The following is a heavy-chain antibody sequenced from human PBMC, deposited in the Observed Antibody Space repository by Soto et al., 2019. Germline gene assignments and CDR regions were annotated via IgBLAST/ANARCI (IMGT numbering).Heavy chain of an antibody. Sequence: QAHLVQSGPEVKKPRASVKVSFKSSGYKFTSYVIAWVRQAPGQGLEWMGWISAHNGNTEYAQKFQGRVTVTRDTSTSTAYLELRSLRSDDTALYYCARGRYGDYWGQGALVTVSS. CDR1: GYKFTSYV. CDR3: ARGRYGDY. V-gene: IGHV1-18*01. CDR2: ISAHNGNT. D-gene: IGHD4-17*01. J-gene: IGHJ4*02.